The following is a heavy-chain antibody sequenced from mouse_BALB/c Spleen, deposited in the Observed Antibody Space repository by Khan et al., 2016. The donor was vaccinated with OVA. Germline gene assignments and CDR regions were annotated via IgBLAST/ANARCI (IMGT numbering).Heavy chain of an antibody. Sequence: EVQLQESGAELVKPGASVKLSCTASGFNIKDTYLHWVKQRPEQGLEWIGRIAPANGNTQYDPKFQGKATITSDTSSNTSYLQLNSLPSEETAVYYCARPSYDPRDFEVWGAGTMVTVSS. J-gene: IGHJ1*01. CDR2: IAPANGNT. CDR3: ARPSYDPRDFEV. D-gene: IGHD2-3*01. V-gene: IGHV14-3*02. CDR1: GFNIKDTY.